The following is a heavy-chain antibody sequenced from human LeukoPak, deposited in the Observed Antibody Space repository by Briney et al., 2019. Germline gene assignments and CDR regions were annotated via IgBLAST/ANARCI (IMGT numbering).Heavy chain of an antibody. CDR1: GYTFTSYD. V-gene: IGHV1-8*01. CDR3: ARSGFGSGISFDL. J-gene: IGHJ5*02. Sequence: ASVKVSCKASGYTFTSYDINWVRQVTGQGLEWMGWMNPNSGDTGYPQKFQGRVIMTRDTSITTAYMELSSLRSEDTAVYYCARSGFGSGISFDLWGQGTLVTVSS. D-gene: IGHD3-10*01. CDR2: MNPNSGDT.